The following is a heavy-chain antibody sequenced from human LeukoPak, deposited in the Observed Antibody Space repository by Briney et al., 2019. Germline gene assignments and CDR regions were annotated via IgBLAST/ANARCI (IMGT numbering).Heavy chain of an antibody. CDR3: AKDGVPSRYFGRNYFDY. Sequence: GGSLRLSCAASGFTFSSYAMQWVRQAPGKGLEWVAVISYDGSNKYYADSVKGRFTISRDNSKNTLYLQMNSLRAEDTAVYYCAKDGVPSRYFGRNYFDYWGQGTLVTVSS. D-gene: IGHD2-8*01. V-gene: IGHV3-30*04. CDR1: GFTFSSYA. CDR2: ISYDGSNK. J-gene: IGHJ4*02.